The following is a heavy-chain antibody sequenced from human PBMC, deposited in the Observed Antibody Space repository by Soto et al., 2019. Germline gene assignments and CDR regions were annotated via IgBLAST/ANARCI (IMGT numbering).Heavy chain of an antibody. D-gene: IGHD3-9*01. Sequence: GGSLRLSCAASGFTFSSDWMSWVRQAPGKGLEWVATIKQDGSEKYYVDSVRGRFTVSRDNAKNSLYLEMNSLRAEDTAVYYCARGDYFDRRFDYWGQGTLVTVSS. J-gene: IGHJ4*02. CDR2: IKQDGSEK. V-gene: IGHV3-7*03. CDR3: ARGDYFDRRFDY. CDR1: GFTFSSDW.